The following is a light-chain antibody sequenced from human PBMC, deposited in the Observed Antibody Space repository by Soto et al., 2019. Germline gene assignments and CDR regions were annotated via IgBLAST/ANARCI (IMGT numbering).Light chain of an antibody. CDR2: YDS. Sequence: SSELTQPPSVSVAPGKTARITCGGNNIGSKSAHWYQQKPGQAPVLVIYYDSDRPSGIPERFSGSNSGNTATLTISRVEAGDEADYYCQVWDSKAVFGGGTQLTVL. J-gene: IGLJ7*01. V-gene: IGLV3-21*04. CDR3: QVWDSKAV. CDR1: NIGSKS.